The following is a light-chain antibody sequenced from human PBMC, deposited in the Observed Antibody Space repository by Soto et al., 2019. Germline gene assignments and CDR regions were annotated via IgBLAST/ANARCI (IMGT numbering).Light chain of an antibody. V-gene: IGLV2-14*01. CDR2: DVS. J-gene: IGLJ2*01. CDR1: SSDVGGYNY. Sequence: QSALTQPASVSGSPGQSITISCTGTSSDVGGYNYVSWYQQHPGKAPKLMIYDVSNRPSGVSNRFSGSKSGNTASLTISGXXXXXXXXXYXSSYTSSSRVFGGGTKLTVL. CDR3: SSYTSSSRV.